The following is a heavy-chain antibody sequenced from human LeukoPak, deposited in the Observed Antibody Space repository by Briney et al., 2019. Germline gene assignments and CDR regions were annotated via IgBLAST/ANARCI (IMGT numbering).Heavy chain of an antibody. CDR1: GFTFSSYG. CDR2: ISYDGSNK. CDR3: ARAGYFDWLLYFDY. Sequence: GRSLRLSCAASGFTFSSYGMHWVRQAPGKGLEWVALISYDGSNKYYADSVKGRFTISRDNAKNSLYLQMNSLRAEDTAVYYCARAGYFDWLLYFDYWGQGTLVTVSS. J-gene: IGHJ4*02. V-gene: IGHV3-30*12. D-gene: IGHD3-9*01.